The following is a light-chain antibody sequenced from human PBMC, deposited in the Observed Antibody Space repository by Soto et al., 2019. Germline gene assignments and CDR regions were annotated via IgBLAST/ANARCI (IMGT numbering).Light chain of an antibody. CDR1: QSVSNN. Sequence: IVMTQSPATLSVSPGETATLSCRASQSVSNNVAWYQQKPGQAPRLLILGAXXRATGIPARFSGSGSGTEFTLSISSLQSEHFAVYYCKQYKEWPPFTFGQGTRLEIK. J-gene: IGKJ5*01. V-gene: IGKV3-15*01. CDR3: KQYKEWPPFT. CDR2: GAX.